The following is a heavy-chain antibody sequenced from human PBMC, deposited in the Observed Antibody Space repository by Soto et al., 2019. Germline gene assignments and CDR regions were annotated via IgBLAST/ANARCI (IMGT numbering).Heavy chain of an antibody. J-gene: IGHJ5*02. Sequence: PSETLSLTCSVSGDSVSSGDYYWSWIRQPPGKGLEWIGHVYFSGSTNYIPSLKSRLTMSVDTAKNQFSLKLNSVTAADTAVYYCARITVDTYMISWSHPWGQGNQVTVSS. D-gene: IGHD3-16*01. V-gene: IGHV4-61*08. CDR3: ARITVDTYMISWSHP. CDR1: GDSVSSGDYY. CDR2: VYFSGST.